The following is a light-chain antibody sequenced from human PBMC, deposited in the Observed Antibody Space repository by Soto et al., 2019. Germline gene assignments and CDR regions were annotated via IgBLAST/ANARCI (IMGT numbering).Light chain of an antibody. J-gene: IGKJ4*01. CDR2: DAS. V-gene: IGKV3-11*01. CDR1: QSVSSY. Sequence: EIVLTQSPATLSLSPGERATLSCRASQSVSSYLAWYQQKPGQAPRLLIYDASNRAAGVPARFSGSGSGTDFTLTISSLEPEESAVYYCQQRSNWLVTFGGGTKVEIK. CDR3: QQRSNWLVT.